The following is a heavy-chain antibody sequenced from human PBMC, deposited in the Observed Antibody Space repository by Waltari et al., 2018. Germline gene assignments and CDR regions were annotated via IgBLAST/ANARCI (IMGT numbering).Heavy chain of an antibody. CDR3: AKDRTDGPSSNFDY. CDR1: GFTFSSYG. CDR2: IRYDGSNK. D-gene: IGHD2-2*01. J-gene: IGHJ4*02. Sequence: QVQLVESGGGVVQPGGSLRLSCAASGFTFSSYGRHWVRQAPGKGLEWVAFIRYDGSNKYYADSVKGRFTISRDNSKNTLYLQMNSLRAEDTAVYYCAKDRTDGPSSNFDYWGQGTLVTVSS. V-gene: IGHV3-30*02.